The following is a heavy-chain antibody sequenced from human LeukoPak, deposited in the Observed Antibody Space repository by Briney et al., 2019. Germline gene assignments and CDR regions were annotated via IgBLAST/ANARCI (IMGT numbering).Heavy chain of an antibody. V-gene: IGHV4-61*02. CDR3: ARARSHSYAQYYFDY. D-gene: IGHD5-18*01. CDR2: IYTSGST. CDR1: GGSISSGSYY. J-gene: IGHJ4*02. Sequence: SQTLSLTCTVSGGSISSGSYYWSWIRQPAGKGLEWIGRIYTSGSTNYNPSLKSRVTISVDTSKNQFSLKLSSVTAADTAVYYCARARSHSYAQYYFDYWGQGTLVTVSS.